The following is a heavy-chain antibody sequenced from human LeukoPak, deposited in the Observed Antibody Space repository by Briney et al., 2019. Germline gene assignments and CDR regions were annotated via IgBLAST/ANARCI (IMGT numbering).Heavy chain of an antibody. D-gene: IGHD4-17*01. J-gene: IGHJ4*02. CDR1: GYTFTSYY. CDR2: ISPSGGST. CDR3: ARTYGDYPNYYFDY. Sequence: ASVKVSCKASGYTFTSYYIHWVRQAPGQGLEWMGIISPSGGSTSYAQKFQGRVTMTRDTYTSTVYMELRSLRSEDTAVYYCARTYGDYPNYYFDYWGQGTLVTVSS. V-gene: IGHV1-46*01.